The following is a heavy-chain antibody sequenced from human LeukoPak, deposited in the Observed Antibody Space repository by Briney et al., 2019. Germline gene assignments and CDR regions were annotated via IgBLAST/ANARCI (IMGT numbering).Heavy chain of an antibody. CDR2: INHSGST. D-gene: IGHD3-16*02. CDR1: GGSFSGYY. J-gene: IGHJ4*02. CDR3: ARTPYDYVWGSYRYGVDY. V-gene: IGHV4-34*01. Sequence: TSETLSLTCAVYGGSFSGYYWSWIRQPPGKGLEWIGEINHSGSTNYNPSLKSRVTISVDTSKNQFSLKLSSVTAADTAVYYCARTPYDYVWGSYRYGVDYWGQGTLVTVSS.